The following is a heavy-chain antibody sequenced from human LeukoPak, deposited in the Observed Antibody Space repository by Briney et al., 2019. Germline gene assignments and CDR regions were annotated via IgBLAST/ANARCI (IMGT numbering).Heavy chain of an antibody. J-gene: IGHJ5*02. V-gene: IGHV3-23*01. D-gene: IGHD4-11*01. CDR1: GFTFSSYA. CDR2: ISGSGGTT. CDR3: AKDSTTTQVRYNCFDP. Sequence: GGSLRLSCSASGFTFSSYAMSWVRQAPGKGLEWVSSISGSGGTTYYTDSVKGWFTISRDNSKNTLYLQMNSLRDEDTAVYYCAKDSTTTQVRYNCFDPWGQGTLVTVSS.